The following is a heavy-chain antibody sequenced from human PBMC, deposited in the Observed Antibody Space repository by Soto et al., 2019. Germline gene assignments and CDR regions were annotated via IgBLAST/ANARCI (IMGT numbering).Heavy chain of an antibody. J-gene: IGHJ4*02. CDR1: GFAFSTYG. D-gene: IGHD6-25*01. Sequence: QVQLVESGGGVVQPGRSLRVSCAASGFAFSTYGMHWVRQAPGKGLEWVAVIWFDGSIKYYADSVKGRFTISRDNSKDTLFLQMDSLRDEDTAVYYCARASGPFDYWGTGTLVTVSS. CDR3: ARASGPFDY. V-gene: IGHV3-33*08. CDR2: IWFDGSIK.